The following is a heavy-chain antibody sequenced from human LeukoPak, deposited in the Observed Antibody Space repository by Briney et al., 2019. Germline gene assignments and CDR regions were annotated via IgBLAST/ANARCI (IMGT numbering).Heavy chain of an antibody. CDR1: GGSISSSSYY. Sequence: SETLSLTRTVSGGSISSSSYYWGWIRQPPGKGLEWIGSIYYSGSTYYNPSLKSRVTISVDTSKNQFSLKLSSVTAADTAVYYCARHLNRKYCSSTSCYAGANYWGQGTLVTVSS. CDR2: IYYSGST. V-gene: IGHV4-39*01. J-gene: IGHJ4*02. CDR3: ARHLNRKYCSSTSCYAGANY. D-gene: IGHD2-2*01.